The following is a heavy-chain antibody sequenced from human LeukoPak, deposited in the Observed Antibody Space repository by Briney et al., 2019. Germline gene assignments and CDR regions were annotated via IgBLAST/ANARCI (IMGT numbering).Heavy chain of an antibody. J-gene: IGHJ3*02. V-gene: IGHV3-21*04. CDR1: GFTFSGYS. Sequence: GGSLRLSCAASGFTFSGYSMNWVRQAPGKGLEWVSGISGSGGSTYYADSVKGRFTISRDNAKNSLYLQMNSLRAEDTALYYCARDQYYYDSSGLDAFDIWGQGTMVTVSS. CDR2: ISGSGGST. D-gene: IGHD3-22*01. CDR3: ARDQYYYDSSGLDAFDI.